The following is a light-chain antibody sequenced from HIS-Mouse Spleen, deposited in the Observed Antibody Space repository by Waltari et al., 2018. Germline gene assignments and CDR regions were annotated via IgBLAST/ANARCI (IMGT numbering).Light chain of an antibody. CDR1: QGISGY. CDR3: QKLNSYPMT. CDR2: AAS. Sequence: DIQLTQSPSFLSASVGDRVTITCRSSQGISGYLAWYQQKPGKAPKLLIYAASTLQSGVPSRFSGSGSGTEFTLTISSLQPEDFATYYCQKLNSYPMTFGKGTRLEIK. V-gene: IGKV1-9*01. J-gene: IGKJ5*01.